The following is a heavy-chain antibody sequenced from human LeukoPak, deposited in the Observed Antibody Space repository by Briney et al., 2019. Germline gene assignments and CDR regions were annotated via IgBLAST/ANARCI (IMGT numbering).Heavy chain of an antibody. D-gene: IGHD2-2*01. CDR1: GFTFSGYA. CDR2: ISYDGTNK. V-gene: IGHV3-30*04. CDR3: ARAYQLPLF. Sequence: GGSLRLSCAASGFTFSGYAMHWVRQAPGKGLEWVAVISYDGTNKYYADSVKGRFTISRDNSKNTLYLQMNSLRVEDTAVYYCARAYQLPLFWGQGTLVTVSS. J-gene: IGHJ4*02.